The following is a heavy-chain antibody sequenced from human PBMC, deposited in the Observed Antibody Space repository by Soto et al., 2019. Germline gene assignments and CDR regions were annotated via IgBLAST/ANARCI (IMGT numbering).Heavy chain of an antibody. D-gene: IGHD3-10*01. J-gene: IGHJ4*02. CDR2: ISGNSDSI. Sequence: EVQLVESGGGLVQPGRSLRLSCAASGFSFAEYAMHWVRQTPGKGLEWVAGISGNSDSIAYADSVKGRFIISRDNAKNSLYLQMNSLRPEDTALYYCAKDIRYYGSGSTPYWGQGTLVTVSS. CDR1: GFSFAEYA. V-gene: IGHV3-9*01. CDR3: AKDIRYYGSGSTPY.